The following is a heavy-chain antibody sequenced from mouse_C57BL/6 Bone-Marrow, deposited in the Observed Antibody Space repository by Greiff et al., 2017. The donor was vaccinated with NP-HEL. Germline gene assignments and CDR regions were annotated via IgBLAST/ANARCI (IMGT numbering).Heavy chain of an antibody. V-gene: IGHV1-59*01. Sequence: VQLQQPGAELVRPGTSVKLSCKASGYTFTSYWMHWVKQRPGQGLEWIGVIDLSDSYTNYNQKFKGKATLTVDTSSSTAYMQLSSLTSEDSAVYYCARWLLPYYFDYWGQGTTLTVSS. D-gene: IGHD2-3*01. CDR3: ARWLLPYYFDY. CDR1: GYTFTSYW. CDR2: IDLSDSYT. J-gene: IGHJ2*01.